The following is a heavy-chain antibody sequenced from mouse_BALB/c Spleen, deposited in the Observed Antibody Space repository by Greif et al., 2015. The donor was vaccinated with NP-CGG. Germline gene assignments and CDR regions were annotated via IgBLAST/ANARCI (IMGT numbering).Heavy chain of an antibody. Sequence: QVQLKESGAELVMPGASVKMSCKASGYTFTDYWMHWVKQRPGQGLEWIGAIDTSDSYTSYNQKFKGKATLTVDESSSTAYMQLSSLTSEDSAVYYCARGGSTMITTWAMDYWGQGTSVTVSS. V-gene: IGHV1-69*01. D-gene: IGHD2-4*01. CDR3: ARGGSTMITTWAMDY. CDR1: GYTFTDYW. CDR2: IDTSDSYT. J-gene: IGHJ4*01.